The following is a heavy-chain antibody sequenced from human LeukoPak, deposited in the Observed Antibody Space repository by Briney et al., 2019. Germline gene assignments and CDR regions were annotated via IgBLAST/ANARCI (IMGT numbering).Heavy chain of an antibody. V-gene: IGHV1-24*01. CDR1: GLTGFELS. D-gene: IGHD3-3*01. J-gene: IGHJ3*01. Sequence: GASVKLSCKLSGLTGFELSMPWVRQAPGNRLKWLGGLGSENGDPTYATKFQARFALTEDTSTATAYMDLRSLTSDDTAVYCCATHTFTGVVTYSFQLWGRGTLVTVSS. CDR2: LGSENGDP. CDR3: ATHTFTGVVTYSFQL.